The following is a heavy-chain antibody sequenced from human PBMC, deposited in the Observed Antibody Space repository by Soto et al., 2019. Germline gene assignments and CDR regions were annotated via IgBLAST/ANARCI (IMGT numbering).Heavy chain of an antibody. CDR3: ARGGFIGTPPDY. J-gene: IGHJ4*02. V-gene: IGHV1-2*02. CDR1: GYTFTGYY. D-gene: IGHD1-7*01. Sequence: VKVSCKASGYTFTGYYMHWVRQAPGQGLEWMGWINPNSGGTNYAQKFQGRVTMTRDTSISTAYMELSRLRSDDTAIYFCARGGFIGTPPDYWGQGTRVTVSS. CDR2: INPNSGGT.